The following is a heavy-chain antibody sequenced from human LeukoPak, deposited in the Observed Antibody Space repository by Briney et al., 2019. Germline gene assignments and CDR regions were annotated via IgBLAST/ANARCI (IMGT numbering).Heavy chain of an antibody. CDR3: ARERTYCSGGSCYSGGIDY. V-gene: IGHV4-59*11. CDR1: GGSISSHY. Sequence: SETLSLTYTVSGGSISSHYWSWIRQPPGKGLEWIGYIYYSGSTNYNPCLKSRVTISVDTSKNQFSLKLSSVTAADTAVYYCARERTYCSGGSCYSGGIDYWGQGTLVTVSS. D-gene: IGHD2-15*01. CDR2: IYYSGST. J-gene: IGHJ4*02.